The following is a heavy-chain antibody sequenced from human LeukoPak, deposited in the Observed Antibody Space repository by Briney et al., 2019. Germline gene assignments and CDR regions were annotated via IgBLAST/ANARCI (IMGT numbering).Heavy chain of an antibody. CDR2: INSDGSDT. V-gene: IGHV3-74*01. J-gene: IGHJ4*02. D-gene: IGHD6-13*01. CDR1: GFTFSTYW. Sequence: PGGSLRLSCAASGFTFSTYWMHWVRQAPGKGLVWVSRINSDGSDTSYADSVKGRFTISRDNAKNTLYLQMNSLRAEDTAVYYCARDREGSSSWDYWGQGTLVTVSS. CDR3: ARDREGSSSWDY.